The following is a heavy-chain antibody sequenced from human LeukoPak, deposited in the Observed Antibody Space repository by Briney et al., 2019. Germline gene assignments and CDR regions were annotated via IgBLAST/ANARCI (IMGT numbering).Heavy chain of an antibody. CDR1: GGTFSSYA. D-gene: IGHD2-21*02. CDR2: IIPIFGTA. CDR3: ARDSKGDTKDEYYYYYYGMDV. Sequence: SVKVSCKASGGTFSSYAISWVRQAPGQGLEWMGGIIPIFGTANYAQKFQGRVTITADESTGTAYMELSSLRSEDTAVYYCARDSKGDTKDEYYYYYYGMDVWGQGTTVTVSS. V-gene: IGHV1-69*13. J-gene: IGHJ6*02.